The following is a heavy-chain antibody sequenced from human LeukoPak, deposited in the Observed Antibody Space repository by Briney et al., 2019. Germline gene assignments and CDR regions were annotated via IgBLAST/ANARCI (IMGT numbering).Heavy chain of an antibody. J-gene: IGHJ4*02. CDR2: ISGSGGGT. Sequence: GGSLRLSCEASGFTLRNSAMSWVRQAPGKGLERVSTISGSGGGTYYADSVKGRYAISRDTSRNSLYLQMNRLRAEDTAVYYCAKAGNFWYYFDYWGQGTLVTVSS. CDR3: AKAGNFWYYFDY. D-gene: IGHD2-8*02. V-gene: IGHV3-23*01. CDR1: GFTLRNSA.